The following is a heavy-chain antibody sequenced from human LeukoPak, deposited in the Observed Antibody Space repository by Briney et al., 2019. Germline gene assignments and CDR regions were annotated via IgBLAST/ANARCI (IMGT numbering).Heavy chain of an antibody. V-gene: IGHV3-21*01. CDR1: GFTFSSYS. D-gene: IGHD6-19*01. CDR3: ARLIIAVDY. J-gene: IGHJ4*02. CDR2: ISSSSSEI. Sequence: GGSLRLSCAASGFTFSSYSMNWVRQAPGKGLEWVSSISSSSSEIYYADSVKGRFTISRDNARSSLYRQMNSLRAEDTAVYYCARLIIAVDYWGQGPLVTVSS.